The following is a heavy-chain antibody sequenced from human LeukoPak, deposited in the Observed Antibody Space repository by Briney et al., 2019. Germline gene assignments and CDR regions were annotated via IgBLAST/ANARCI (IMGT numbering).Heavy chain of an antibody. D-gene: IGHD2-15*01. J-gene: IGHJ3*02. CDR3: ARGFRAGVGRRNALDI. V-gene: IGHV3-21*01. CDR2: ISSSSSYI. CDR1: GFTFSSYS. Sequence: GGSLRLSCAASGFTFSSYSMNWVRQAPGNGLEWVSSISSSSSYIYYADSVKGRFTISRDNAKNSLYLQMNSLRAEDTAVYYCARGFRAGVGRRNALDIWGQGTMVTVSS.